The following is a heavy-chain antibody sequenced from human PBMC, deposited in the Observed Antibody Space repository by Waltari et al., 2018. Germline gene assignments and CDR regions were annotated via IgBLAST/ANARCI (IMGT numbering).Heavy chain of an antibody. CDR3: ASHVYFGGGGFPGDY. V-gene: IGHV4-59*01. Sequence: QVQLQESGPGLVKPSETLSLTCTVSGGSISSYYWSWIRQPPGKGLEWIGYIYYSGSTNYNPSLKSRVTISVDTSKNQFSLKLSSVTAADTAVYYCASHVYFGGGGFPGDYWGQGTLVTVAS. CDR2: IYYSGST. CDR1: GGSISSYY. D-gene: IGHD2-21*01. J-gene: IGHJ4*02.